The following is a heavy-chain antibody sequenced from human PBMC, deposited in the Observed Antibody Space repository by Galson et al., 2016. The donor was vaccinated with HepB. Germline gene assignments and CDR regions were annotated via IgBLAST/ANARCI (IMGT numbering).Heavy chain of an antibody. CDR1: EFSFSSHW. CDR2: TNQDGSER. Sequence: SLRLSCAASEFSFSSHWMSWVRQAPGKGLEWVATTNQDGSERYYVDSLKGRFTISRDNAQNSLYLQLNSLRGEDTAVYYRVRLTITLGYLFDYWGQGSVVTVSS. D-gene: IGHD1-14*01. V-gene: IGHV3-7*03. J-gene: IGHJ4*02. CDR3: VRLTITLGYLFDY.